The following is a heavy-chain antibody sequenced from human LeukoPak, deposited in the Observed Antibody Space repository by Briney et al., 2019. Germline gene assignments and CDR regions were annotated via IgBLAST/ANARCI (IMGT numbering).Heavy chain of an antibody. CDR1: GYTFTSYA. D-gene: IGHD5-12*01. V-gene: IGHV1-3*03. CDR3: ARVDSGYGSFDY. Sequence: ASVKVSCKASGYTFTSYAMHWVRQAPGQRLEWTGWINAGNGNTKYSQEFQGRVTITRDTSASTAYMELSSLRSEDMAVYYCARVDSGYGSFDYWGQGTLVTVSS. CDR2: INAGNGNT. J-gene: IGHJ4*02.